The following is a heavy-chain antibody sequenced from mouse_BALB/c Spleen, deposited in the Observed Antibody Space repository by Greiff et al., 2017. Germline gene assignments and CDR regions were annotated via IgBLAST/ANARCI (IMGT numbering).Heavy chain of an antibody. CDR2: INPSSGYT. V-gene: IGHV1-4*02. Sequence: QVQLQQSAAELARPGASVKMSCKASGYTFTSYTMHWVKQRPGQGLEWIGYINPSSGYTEYNQKFKDKTTLTADKSSSTAYMQLSSLTSEDSAVYYCARNYRYDGDAMDYWGQGTSVTVSS. CDR1: GYTFTSYT. D-gene: IGHD2-14*01. J-gene: IGHJ4*01. CDR3: ARNYRYDGDAMDY.